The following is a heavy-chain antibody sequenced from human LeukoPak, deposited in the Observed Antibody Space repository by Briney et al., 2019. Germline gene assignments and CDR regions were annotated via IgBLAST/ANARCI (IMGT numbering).Heavy chain of an antibody. D-gene: IGHD6-25*01. CDR3: AREGGDPRWLDP. Sequence: SQTLSLTCTVSGGSISSYYWTWIRQSAGKGLEWIGRINTSGSTNYNPSLRSRVTMSVNTSKNQFSLNLTSVTAADTAVYSCAREGGDPRWLDPWGQGALVTVSS. V-gene: IGHV4-4*07. CDR1: GGSISSYY. CDR2: INTSGST. J-gene: IGHJ5*02.